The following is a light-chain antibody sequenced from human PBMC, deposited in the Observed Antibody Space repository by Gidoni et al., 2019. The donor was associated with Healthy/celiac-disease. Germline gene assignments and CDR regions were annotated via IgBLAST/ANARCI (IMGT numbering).Light chain of an antibody. CDR1: QSISSY. V-gene: IGKV1-39*01. Sequence: DIQMTQSPCSLSASVGDRVTITCRASQSISSYLNWYQQKPVKAPKLLIYAASSLQSGVPSRFSGSGSGTDFTLTISSLQPEDFATYYCQQSYSTPWTFGQGTKVEIK. CDR2: AAS. CDR3: QQSYSTPWT. J-gene: IGKJ1*01.